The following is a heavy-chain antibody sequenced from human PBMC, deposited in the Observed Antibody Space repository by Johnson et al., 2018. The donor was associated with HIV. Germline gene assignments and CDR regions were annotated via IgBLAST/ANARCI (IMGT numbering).Heavy chain of an antibody. Sequence: VQLVESGGGVVQPGRSLRLSCAASGFTFSSYGMHWVRQAPGKGLEWVAVISYDGSNKYYADSVKGRFTISRDNSKNTLYLQMNSLRAEDTAVSGDRGVFWNNDYKGDAFDIWGQGTMVTVAS. CDR3: RGVFWNNDYKGDAFDI. CDR1: GFTFSSYG. CDR2: ISYDGSNK. V-gene: IGHV3-30*03. J-gene: IGHJ3*02. D-gene: IGHD3-3*01.